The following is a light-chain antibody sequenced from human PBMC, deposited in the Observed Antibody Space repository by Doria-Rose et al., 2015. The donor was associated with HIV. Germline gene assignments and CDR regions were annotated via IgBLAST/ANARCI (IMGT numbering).Light chain of an antibody. CDR1: QTVSTY. V-gene: IGKV1-39*01. J-gene: IGKJ1*01. CDR2: AAS. CDR3: QQTYSSPPWT. Sequence: IQMTQSPSSLSASIGERVTITCRASQTVSTYLNWFQQEPGKAPKLLIYAASRLQSGVPSRFSGSGSGTDFTLTISGLQPGDFATYYCQQTYSSPPWTFGQGTMVEMK.